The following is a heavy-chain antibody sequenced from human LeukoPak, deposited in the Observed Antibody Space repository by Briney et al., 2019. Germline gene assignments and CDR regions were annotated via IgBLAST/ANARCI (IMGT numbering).Heavy chain of an antibody. J-gene: IGHJ5*02. CDR3: ARHQTHGSGSFVP. Sequence: PSETLSLTCTVSGGSIGSSSYYWGWIRQPPGKGLEWIGSVYYSGSTYYNPSLKSRVTISVDTSKNQFSLELSSVTAADTAVYYCARHQTHGSGSFVPWGQGTLVTVSS. CDR1: GGSIGSSSYY. CDR2: VYYSGST. D-gene: IGHD3-10*01. V-gene: IGHV4-39*01.